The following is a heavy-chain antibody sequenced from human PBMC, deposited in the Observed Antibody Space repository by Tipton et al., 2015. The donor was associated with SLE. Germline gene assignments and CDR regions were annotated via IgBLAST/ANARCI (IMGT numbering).Heavy chain of an antibody. V-gene: IGHV4-38-2*02. Sequence: TLSLTCAVSGYSISSGYYWGWSRQPPGKGLEWIGSIYHSGSTYYNPSLKSRVTISVDTSKNQFSLKLSSVTAADTAVYYCAGELGNDAFDIWGLGTMVTVSS. CDR2: IYHSGST. D-gene: IGHD7-27*01. CDR1: GYSISSGYY. J-gene: IGHJ3*02. CDR3: AGELGNDAFDI.